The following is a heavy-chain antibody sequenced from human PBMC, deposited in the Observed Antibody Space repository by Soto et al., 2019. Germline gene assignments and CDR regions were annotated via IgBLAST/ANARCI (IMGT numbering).Heavy chain of an antibody. J-gene: IGHJ6*02. V-gene: IGHV5-10-1*01. Sequence: GESLKISCKGSGYSFTSYWISWVRQMPGKGLEWMGRIDPSDSYANYSPSFQGHVTISADKSISTAYLQWSSLKASDTAMYYCAKESNLWFGEDIVPNYYYYGMDVWGQGTTVTVSS. CDR3: AKESNLWFGEDIVPNYYYYGMDV. CDR2: IDPSDSYA. CDR1: GYSFTSYW. D-gene: IGHD3-10*01.